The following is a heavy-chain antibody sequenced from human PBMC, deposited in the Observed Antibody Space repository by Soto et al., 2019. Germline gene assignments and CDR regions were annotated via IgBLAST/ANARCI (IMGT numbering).Heavy chain of an antibody. J-gene: IGHJ6*02. V-gene: IGHV4-4*02. CDR3: AREVDSYGYFYGMDV. CDR2: IYHSGST. Sequence: SETLSLTCAVSVGSISSSNWWSWVRQPPGKGLEWIGEIYHSGSTNYNPSLKSRVTISVDKSKNQFSLKLSSVTAADTAVYYCAREVDSYGYFYGMDVWGQGTTVTVSS. D-gene: IGHD5-18*01. CDR1: VGSISSSNW.